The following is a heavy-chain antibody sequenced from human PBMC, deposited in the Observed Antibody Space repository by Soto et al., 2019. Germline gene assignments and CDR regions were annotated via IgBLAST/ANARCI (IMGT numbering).Heavy chain of an antibody. CDR3: ARVTSPYRELGLDY. D-gene: IGHD7-27*01. CDR1: GGSVSSSFFY. CDR2: IYYSGST. V-gene: IGHV4-30-4*01. Sequence: PSETLSLTCTVSGGSVSSSFFYWSWIRQPPGKGLEWIGYIYYSGSTYYNPSLKSRVTISVDTSKNQFSLKLSSVTAADTAVYYCARVTSPYRELGLDYWGQGTLVTVSS. J-gene: IGHJ4*02.